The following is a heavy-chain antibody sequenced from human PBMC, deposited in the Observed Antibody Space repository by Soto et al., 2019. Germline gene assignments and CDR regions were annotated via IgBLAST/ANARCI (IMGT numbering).Heavy chain of an antibody. CDR1: GGSISSYY. CDR3: AIQLVGGGAWFDP. J-gene: IGHJ5*02. Sequence: NPSETLSLTCTVSGGSISSYYWSWIRQPPGKGLEWIGYIYYSGSTNYNPSLKSRVTISVDTSKNQFSLKLSSVTAADTAVYYCAIQLVGGGAWFDPWGQGTLVTVSS. CDR2: IYYSGST. D-gene: IGHD6-6*01. V-gene: IGHV4-59*01.